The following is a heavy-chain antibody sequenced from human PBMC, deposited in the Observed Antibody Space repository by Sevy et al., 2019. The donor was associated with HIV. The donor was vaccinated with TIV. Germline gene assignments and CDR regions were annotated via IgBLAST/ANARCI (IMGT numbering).Heavy chain of an antibody. J-gene: IGHJ4*02. CDR2: TRNKANSYTT. V-gene: IGHV3-72*01. CDR3: ARGTLGYCTGGVCSNPYYFDY. D-gene: IGHD2-8*02. CDR1: GFTFSDHY. Sequence: GGSLRLSCAASGFTFSDHYMDWVRQAPGKGLEWVGRTRNKANSYTTEYAASVKGRFIISRDDSKNSLYLQMNSLKTEDTAVYYCARGTLGYCTGGVCSNPYYFDYWGQGTLVTVSS.